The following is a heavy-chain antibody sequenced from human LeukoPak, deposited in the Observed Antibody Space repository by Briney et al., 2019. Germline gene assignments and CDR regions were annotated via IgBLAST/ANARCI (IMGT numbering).Heavy chain of an antibody. D-gene: IGHD3-16*01. V-gene: IGHV1-69*01. CDR2: IIPIFGTA. CDR1: GGTFTSYA. J-gene: IGHJ6*02. Sequence: SSVNVSCKASGGTFTSYAISWVRHAPGQGLEWMGGIIPIFGTANYAQKFQGRVTIIAGESTSTAYMELSSLRSEVRAVYYCARARSKVRDYVSGGSYYYGMDVWGQGTTVTVSS. CDR3: ARARSKVRDYVSGGSYYYGMDV.